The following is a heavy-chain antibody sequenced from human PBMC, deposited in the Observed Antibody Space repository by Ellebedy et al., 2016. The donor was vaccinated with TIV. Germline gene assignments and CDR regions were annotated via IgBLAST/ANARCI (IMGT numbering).Heavy chain of an antibody. V-gene: IGHV1-46*01. CDR3: ARDRTGEVRGERYIDY. J-gene: IGHJ4*02. CDR2: INPSGGST. D-gene: IGHD3-10*01. CDR1: GYTFTSYY. Sequence: ASVKVSCXASGYTFTSYYMHWVRQAPGQGLEWMGIINPSGGSTSYAQKFQGRVTMTRDTSTSTVYMELSSLRSEDTAVYYCARDRTGEVRGERYIDYWGQGTLVTVSS.